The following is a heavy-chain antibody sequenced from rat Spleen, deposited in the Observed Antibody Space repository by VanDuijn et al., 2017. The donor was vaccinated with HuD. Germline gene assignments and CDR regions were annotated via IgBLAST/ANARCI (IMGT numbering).Heavy chain of an antibody. Sequence: EVQLVETGGGLVQPGKSLKLSCVASGFTFSNCGMHWIRQAPTKGLQWVASISLSGGSTYYRDSVTGRFTISRDNAKSTLYLQMDSLRSEDTATYYCARRLLRVYVRLYFDYWGQGVMVTVSS. V-gene: IGHV5-19*01. CDR2: ISLSGGST. CDR3: ARRLLRVYVRLYFDY. CDR1: GFTFSNCG. D-gene: IGHD1-9*01. J-gene: IGHJ2*01.